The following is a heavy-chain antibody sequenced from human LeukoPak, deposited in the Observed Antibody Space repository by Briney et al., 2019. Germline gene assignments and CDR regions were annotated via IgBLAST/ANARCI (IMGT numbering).Heavy chain of an antibody. D-gene: IGHD3-16*01. CDR1: GFTFSSYS. V-gene: IGHV3-21*01. CDR3: ARDPGRGGKAVMDY. J-gene: IGHJ4*02. CDR2: ISSSSSYI. Sequence: GGSLRLSCAASGFTFSSYSMNWVRQAPGKGLEWVSSISSSSSYIYYADSVKGRFTISRDNAKNSLCLQMNSLRAEDTAVYYCARDPGRGGKAVMDYWGQGTLVTVSS.